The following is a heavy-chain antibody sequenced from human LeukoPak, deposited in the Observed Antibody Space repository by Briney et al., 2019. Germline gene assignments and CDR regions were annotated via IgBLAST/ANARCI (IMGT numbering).Heavy chain of an antibody. J-gene: IGHJ4*02. CDR1: GFSFSNYS. CDR3: ANLTH. CDR2: ISRTGNIV. D-gene: IGHD2-21*02. Sequence: GGSLRLSCVATGFSFSNYSMHWVRQAPGKGLEWVSYISRTGNIVYYADSVKGRFTISRDNAKDSLFLQMDSLRDEDTAVYYCANLTHRGQGILVTVSS. V-gene: IGHV3-48*02.